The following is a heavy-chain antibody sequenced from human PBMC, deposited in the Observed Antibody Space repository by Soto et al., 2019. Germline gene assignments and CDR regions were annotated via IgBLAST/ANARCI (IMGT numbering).Heavy chain of an antibody. D-gene: IGHD4-17*01. CDR1: GFIFNRYA. CDR3: AREENVGEDGSYYFDF. Sequence: QVRLVQSGGGVVQPGRSLRLSCAASGFIFNRYAMNWVRQAPGKGLEWMAVISYDGNTKYYADSVKGRFTISRDNSRNTLYMEMKSLRADDTAVYYCAREENVGEDGSYYFDFWGQGTPVTVSA. J-gene: IGHJ4*02. V-gene: IGHV3-30-3*01. CDR2: ISYDGNTK.